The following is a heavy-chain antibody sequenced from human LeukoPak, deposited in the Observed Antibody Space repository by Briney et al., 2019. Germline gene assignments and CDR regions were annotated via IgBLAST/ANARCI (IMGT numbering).Heavy chain of an antibody. V-gene: IGHV4-61*02. CDR1: GASISSGSYY. J-gene: IGHJ4*02. D-gene: IGHD6-13*01. CDR2: IYTSGST. CDR3: ARDPAAGIIDC. Sequence: PSETLSLTCTVSGASISSGSYYWRWIRRPAGKGLEWIGRIYTSGSTNYNPSLKSRVTISVDTSKNQFSLKLSSVTAADTAVYYCARDPAAGIIDCWGQGTLVTVSS.